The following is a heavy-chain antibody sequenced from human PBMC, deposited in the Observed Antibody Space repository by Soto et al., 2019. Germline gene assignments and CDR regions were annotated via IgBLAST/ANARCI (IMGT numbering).Heavy chain of an antibody. CDR2: ISAYNGNT. J-gene: IGHJ5*02. V-gene: IGHV1-18*01. D-gene: IGHD4-17*01. CDR3: ARDRDDYGDYNWFDP. CDR1: GYTFTSYG. Sequence: VASVKVSCKASGYTFTSYGISWVRQAPGQGLEWMGWISAYNGNTNYAQKLQGRVTMTTDTSTSTAYMELRSLRSDDTAVYYCARDRDDYGDYNWFDPWGQGTLVTVSS.